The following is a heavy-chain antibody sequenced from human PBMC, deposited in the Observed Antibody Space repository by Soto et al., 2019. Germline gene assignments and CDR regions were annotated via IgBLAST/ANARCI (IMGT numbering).Heavy chain of an antibody. D-gene: IGHD3-3*01. CDR3: AKGITIFGVVIDYYYYGMDV. Sequence: EVQLLESGGGLVQPGGSLRLSCAASGFTFSSYAMSWVRQAPGKGLEWVSAISGSGGSTYYADSVKGRFTISRDNSKNTLYLQMNSLSAEDTAVYYCAKGITIFGVVIDYYYYGMDVWGQGTTVTVSS. V-gene: IGHV3-23*01. CDR1: GFTFSSYA. J-gene: IGHJ6*02. CDR2: ISGSGGST.